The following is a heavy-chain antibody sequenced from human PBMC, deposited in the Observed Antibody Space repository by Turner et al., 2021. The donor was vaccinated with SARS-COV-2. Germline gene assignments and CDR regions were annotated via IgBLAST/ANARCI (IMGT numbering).Heavy chain of an antibody. V-gene: IGHV3-30-3*01. D-gene: IGHD3-10*01. J-gene: IGHJ4*02. CDR3: ARDSGDFDY. CDR2: ISYDGSNK. Sequence: VQLVESGGGVVQPGRSLRLSCAASGFTFSSYVMHWVRQAPGKGLEWVAVISYDGSNKYYADSVKGRFTISRDNSKNTLYLQMNSLRGEDTAVYYCARDSGDFDYWGQGTLVTVSS. CDR1: GFTFSSYV.